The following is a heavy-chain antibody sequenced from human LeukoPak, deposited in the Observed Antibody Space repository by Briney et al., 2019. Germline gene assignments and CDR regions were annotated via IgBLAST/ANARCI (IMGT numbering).Heavy chain of an antibody. CDR2: ISGSGGST. J-gene: IGHJ3*02. V-gene: IGHV3-23*01. D-gene: IGHD6-6*01. Sequence: GGSLRLSCAASGFTFSSYAMSWVRQAPGKGLEWVSAISGSGGSTYYADSVKGRFTISRDNSENTLYLQMDSLRAEDTAVYYCAKDIQSIAARSGAFDIWGQGTMVTVSS. CDR3: AKDIQSIAARSGAFDI. CDR1: GFTFSSYA.